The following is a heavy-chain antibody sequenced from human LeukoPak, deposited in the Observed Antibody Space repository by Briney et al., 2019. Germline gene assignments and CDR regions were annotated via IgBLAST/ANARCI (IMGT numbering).Heavy chain of an antibody. CDR2: IYYSGST. J-gene: IGHJ4*02. CDR1: GGSISSYY. D-gene: IGHD5-24*01. CDR3: ARDRGNGYNLWDY. Sequence: SDTLSLTCTVSGGSISSYYWSWIRQPPGKGLEWIGYIYYSGSTNYNPSLKSRVTISVDTSKNQFSLKLSSVTAADTAVYYCARDRGNGYNLWDYWGQGTLVTVSS. V-gene: IGHV4-59*01.